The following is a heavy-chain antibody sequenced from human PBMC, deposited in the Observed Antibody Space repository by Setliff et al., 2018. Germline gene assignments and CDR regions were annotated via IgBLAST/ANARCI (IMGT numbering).Heavy chain of an antibody. CDR2: INHSGST. D-gene: IGHD3-10*01. CDR3: ARGGGYGSGGSFHNAPFDY. V-gene: IGHV4-4*02. CDR1: GGSISSSNW. J-gene: IGHJ4*02. Sequence: SETLSLTCAVSGGSISSSNWWSWVRQPPGKGLEWIGEINHSGSTNYNPSLKSRVTISVDTSKNQFSLKLSSVTAADTALYYCARGGGYGSGGSFHNAPFDYWGQGMLVTVSS.